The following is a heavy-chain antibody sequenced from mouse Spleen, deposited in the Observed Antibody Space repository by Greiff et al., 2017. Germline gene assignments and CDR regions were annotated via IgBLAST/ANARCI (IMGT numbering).Heavy chain of an antibody. V-gene: IGHV1-15*01. CDR2: IDPETGGT. Sequence: VQLQQSGAELVRPGASVTLSCKASGYTFTDYEMHWVKQTPVHGLEWIGAIDPETGGTAYNQKFKGKAILTADKSSSTAYMELRSLTSEDSAVYYCTRGYGDAFAYWGQGTLVTVSA. CDR1: GYTFTDYE. CDR3: TRGYGDAFAY. D-gene: IGHD1-2*01. J-gene: IGHJ3*01.